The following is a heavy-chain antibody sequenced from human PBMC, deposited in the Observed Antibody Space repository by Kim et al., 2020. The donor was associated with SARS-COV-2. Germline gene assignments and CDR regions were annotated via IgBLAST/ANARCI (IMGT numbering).Heavy chain of an antibody. Sequence: GGSLRLSCGASGLAFSIFDMSWVRQAPGKGLEWVSSISAGGGRTFYADSVRGRFTISRDNSKNTLYLQMNSLRAEDTALYYCAKGSFISGWLSYYRGQ. D-gene: IGHD6-19*01. CDR1: GLAFSIFD. J-gene: IGHJ4*02. CDR3: AKGSFISGWLSYY. V-gene: IGHV3-23*01. CDR2: ISAGGGRT.